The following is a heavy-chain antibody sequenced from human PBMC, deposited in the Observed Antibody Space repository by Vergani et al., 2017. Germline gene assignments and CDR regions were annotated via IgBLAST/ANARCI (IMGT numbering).Heavy chain of an antibody. Sequence: QVQLVQSGAEVKKPGSSVKVSCKASGGTFSSYAISWVRQAPGQGLEWMGGIIPIFSTANYAQKFQGRVTITADESTSTAYMELSSLRSEDTAVYYCARDLYCSGGSCYSGPFGAFDIWGQGTMVTVSS. J-gene: IGHJ3*02. CDR2: IIPIFSTA. V-gene: IGHV1-69*01. CDR1: GGTFSSYA. D-gene: IGHD2-15*01. CDR3: ARDLYCSGGSCYSGPFGAFDI.